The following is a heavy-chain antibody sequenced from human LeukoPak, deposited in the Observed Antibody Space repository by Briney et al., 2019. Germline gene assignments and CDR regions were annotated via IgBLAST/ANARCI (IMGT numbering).Heavy chain of an antibody. D-gene: IGHD2-21*02. CDR1: GFTFSSYA. CDR3: ARGVATTYFDY. CDR2: ISYDGSNK. Sequence: GGSLRLSCAASGFTFSSYAMHWVRQAPGKGLEWVAVISYDGSNKYYADSVKGRFTISRDNSKNTLYLQMNSLRAEDTAVYYCARGVATTYFDYWGQGTLVTVSS. J-gene: IGHJ4*02. V-gene: IGHV3-30-3*01.